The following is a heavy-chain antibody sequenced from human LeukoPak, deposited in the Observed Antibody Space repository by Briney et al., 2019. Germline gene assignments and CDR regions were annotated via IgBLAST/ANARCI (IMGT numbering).Heavy chain of an antibody. J-gene: IGHJ4*02. CDR2: IYYSGST. CDR1: GGSISSSSYY. Sequence: SETLSLTCTVSGGSISSSSYYWGWIRQPPGEGLEWIGSIYYSGSTYYNPSLKSRVTISVDTSKNQFSVKLSSVTAADTAVYYCSTSCYAGDYWGQGTLVTVSS. D-gene: IGHD2-2*01. CDR3: STSCYAGDY. V-gene: IGHV4-39*01.